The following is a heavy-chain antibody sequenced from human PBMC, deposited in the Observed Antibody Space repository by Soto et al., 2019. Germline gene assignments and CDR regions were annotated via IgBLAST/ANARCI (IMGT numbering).Heavy chain of an antibody. J-gene: IGHJ6*02. CDR2: ISGSGGST. CDR1: GFTFSSYA. Sequence: GGSLRLSCPASGFTFSSYAMSWVRQAPGKGLEWVSAISGSGGSTYYADSVKGRFTISRDNSKNTLYLQMNSLRAEDTAVYYCAKDPLSSPPRLRMXVWGQGTTVTVSS. CDR3: AKDPLSSPPRLRMXV. V-gene: IGHV3-23*01.